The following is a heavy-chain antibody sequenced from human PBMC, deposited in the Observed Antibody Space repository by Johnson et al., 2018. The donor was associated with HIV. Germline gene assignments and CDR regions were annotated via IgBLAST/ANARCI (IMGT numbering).Heavy chain of an antibody. V-gene: IGHV3-53*01. D-gene: IGHD3-10*01. CDR1: GFTVSSNY. J-gene: IGHJ3*02. CDR2: IYSGGST. Sequence: VQLVESGGGLIQPGGSLRLSCAASGFTVSSNYMSWVCQAPGMGLEWVSVIYSGGSTYYADSVKGRFTISRDNSKNTLYLQMNSLRAEDTAVYYCVKVQDEWFRALGAFDIWGQGTMVTVSS. CDR3: VKVQDEWFRALGAFDI.